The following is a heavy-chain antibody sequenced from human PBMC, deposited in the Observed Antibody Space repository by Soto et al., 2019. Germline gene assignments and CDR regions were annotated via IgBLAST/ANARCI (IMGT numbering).Heavy chain of an antibody. CDR2: IIPIFGTA. CDR3: ARGPDIVLVPAAMVNYYYYGMDV. J-gene: IGHJ6*02. V-gene: IGHV1-69*13. D-gene: IGHD2-2*01. CDR1: GGTFSSYA. Sequence: SVKVSCKASGGTFSSYAISWVRQAPGQGLEWMGGIIPIFGTANYAQKFQGRVTITADESTSTAYMELSSLRSEDTAVYYCARGPDIVLVPAAMVNYYYYGMDVWGQGTTVTVSS.